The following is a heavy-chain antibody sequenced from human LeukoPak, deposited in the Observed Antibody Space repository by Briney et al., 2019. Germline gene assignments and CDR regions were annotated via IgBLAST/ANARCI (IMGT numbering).Heavy chain of an antibody. CDR1: GGSISSYY. J-gene: IGHJ3*02. CDR2: IYDSGST. D-gene: IGHD5-18*01. Sequence: SETLSLTCTVSGGSISSYYWSWIRQPPGKGLEWIGYIYDSGSTNYNPSLKSRVTISVDTSKNQFSLKLSSVTAADTAVYYCARDARRGYSYGSTDAFDIWGQGTMVTVSS. V-gene: IGHV4-59*01. CDR3: ARDARRGYSYGSTDAFDI.